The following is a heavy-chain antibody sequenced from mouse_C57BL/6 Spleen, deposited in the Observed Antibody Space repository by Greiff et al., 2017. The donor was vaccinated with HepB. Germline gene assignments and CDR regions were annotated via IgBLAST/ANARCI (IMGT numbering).Heavy chain of an antibody. CDR3: ARAYYDEGGYFDY. D-gene: IGHD2-4*01. J-gene: IGHJ2*01. V-gene: IGHV5-16*01. CDR1: GFTFSDYY. CDR2: INYDGSST. Sequence: EVQVVESEGGLVQPGSSMKLSCTASGFTFSDYYMAWVRQVPEKGLEWVANINYDGSSTYYLDSLKSRFIISRDNAKNILYLQMSSLKSEDTATYYCARAYYDEGGYFDYWGQGTTLTVSS.